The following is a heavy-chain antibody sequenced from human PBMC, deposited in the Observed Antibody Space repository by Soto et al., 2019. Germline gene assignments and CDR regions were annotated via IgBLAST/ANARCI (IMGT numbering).Heavy chain of an antibody. D-gene: IGHD1-1*01. Sequence: ASVKVSCKASGYTFTIYGISWVRQAPGQGLEWMGWISAYNGNTHYAQKLQGRVTMTTDTSTSTAYMELRSLRSDDTAVYYCARDIPLPNWNWGLNYYGLDVWGQVTTVTVSS. V-gene: IGHV1-18*01. J-gene: IGHJ6*02. CDR3: ARDIPLPNWNWGLNYYGLDV. CDR1: GYTFTIYG. CDR2: ISAYNGNT.